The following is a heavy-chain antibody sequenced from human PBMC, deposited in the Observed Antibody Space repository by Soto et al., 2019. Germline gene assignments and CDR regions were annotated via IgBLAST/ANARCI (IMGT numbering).Heavy chain of an antibody. Sequence: XVSLRLSCTASGFTFSSYSMNWVRQAPGKGLEWVSYISSSISTTYSADSVTGRFTISRDNAKNSLSLQMNSLRDEDTAVYYCARDLSYLAENHYDIFSANHSPLYHYGMDVWGQGTTVTVSS. D-gene: IGHD3-9*01. CDR1: GFTFSSYS. V-gene: IGHV3-48*02. CDR2: ISSSISTT. CDR3: ARDLSYLAENHYDIFSANHSPLYHYGMDV. J-gene: IGHJ6*02.